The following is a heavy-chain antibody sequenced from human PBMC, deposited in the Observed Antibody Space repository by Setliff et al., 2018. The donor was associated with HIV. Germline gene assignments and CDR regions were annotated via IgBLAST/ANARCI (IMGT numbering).Heavy chain of an antibody. CDR3: ARGTVVGATIYYFDY. J-gene: IGHJ4*02. Sequence: GASVTVSCKASGYTFTGYYLHWVRRAPGQGLQWMGRLNPKTGVAHFAQTFQGRVTMTRDTSIGIAFMELSRVKSADTAVYFCARGTVVGATIYYFDYWGQGTLVTVSS. D-gene: IGHD1-26*01. CDR1: GYTFTGYY. V-gene: IGHV1-2*06. CDR2: LNPKTGVA.